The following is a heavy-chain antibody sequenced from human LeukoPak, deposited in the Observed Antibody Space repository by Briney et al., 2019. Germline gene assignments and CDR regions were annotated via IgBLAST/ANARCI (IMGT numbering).Heavy chain of an antibody. V-gene: IGHV1-2*02. CDR1: GYTCTGYY. D-gene: IGHD1-26*01. Sequence: ASVKVSCKASGYTCTGYYMHSVRQAPGQGLEWMGWINPNSGGTNYAQKFQGRVTITRDTSASTAYIELSSLRSEDTAVYYCARDLGSGSLHYWGQGTLVTVSS. CDR2: INPNSGGT. J-gene: IGHJ4*02. CDR3: ARDLGSGSLHY.